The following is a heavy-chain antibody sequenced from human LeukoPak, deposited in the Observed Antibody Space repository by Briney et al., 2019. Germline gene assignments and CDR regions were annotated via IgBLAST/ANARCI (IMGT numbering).Heavy chain of an antibody. CDR3: ARIPSSWSYFDY. CDR2: ISGSGGDT. Sequence: GGSLRLSCAASGFTFNNYAMNWVRQAPGKGLEWVSTISGSGGDTYYADSVKGRFTISRENSKNTLYLQMNSLGAEDTAVYYCARIPSSWSYFDYWGQGTLVTVSS. D-gene: IGHD6-13*01. CDR1: GFTFNNYA. V-gene: IGHV3-23*01. J-gene: IGHJ4*02.